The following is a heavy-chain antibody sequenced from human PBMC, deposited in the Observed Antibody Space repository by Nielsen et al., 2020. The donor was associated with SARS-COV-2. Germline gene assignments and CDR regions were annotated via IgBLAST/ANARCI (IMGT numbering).Heavy chain of an antibody. CDR3: ARDLSIGYYMDV. V-gene: IGHV3-23*01. CDR2: ISGSGGST. J-gene: IGHJ6*04. Sequence: WIRQPPGKGLEWVSAISGSGGSTYYADSVKGRFTISRDNSKNTLYLQMNSLRAEDTAVYYCARDLSIGYYMDVWGKGTTVTVSS. D-gene: IGHD3-22*01.